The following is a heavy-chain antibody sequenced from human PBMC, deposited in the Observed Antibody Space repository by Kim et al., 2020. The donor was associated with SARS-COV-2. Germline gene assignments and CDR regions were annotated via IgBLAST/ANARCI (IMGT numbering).Heavy chain of an antibody. Sequence: ASVKVSCKASGYTFTSYGISWVRQAPGQGLEWMGWISAYNGNTNYAQKLQGRVTMTTDTSTSTAYMELRSLRSDDTAVYYYARGVVVVPAAMSVHYYYYGMDVSGHG. CDR1: GYTFTSYG. CDR3: ARGVVVVPAAMSVHYYYYGMDV. CDR2: ISAYNGNT. J-gene: IGHJ6*02. D-gene: IGHD2-2*01. V-gene: IGHV1-18*04.